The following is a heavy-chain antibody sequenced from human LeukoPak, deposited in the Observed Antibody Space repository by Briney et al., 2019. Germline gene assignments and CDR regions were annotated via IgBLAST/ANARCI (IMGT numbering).Heavy chain of an antibody. CDR2: MNPNSGNT. CDR1: GYTFTSYD. Sequence: RASVKVSCKASGYTFTSYDINWVRQATGQGLGWMGWMNPNSGNTGYAQKFQGRVTMTRNTSISTAYMELSSLRSEDTAVYYCARARVGPGAFDIWGQGTMVTVSS. V-gene: IGHV1-8*01. CDR3: ARARVGPGAFDI. J-gene: IGHJ3*02.